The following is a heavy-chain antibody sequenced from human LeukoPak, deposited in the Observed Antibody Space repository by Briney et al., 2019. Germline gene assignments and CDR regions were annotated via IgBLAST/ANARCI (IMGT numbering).Heavy chain of an antibody. CDR2: INGDGIST. Sequence: PGGSLRLSCAASGFTFSSDWMHWVRQAPGKGLVWVSRINGDGISTFYADSVKGRFSISRDNAKSTLYLQINSLRAEDTAVYHCTRGRGNSYGYFDSWGQGTLLTVSS. J-gene: IGHJ4*02. D-gene: IGHD5-18*01. CDR3: TRGRGNSYGYFDS. CDR1: GFTFSSDW. V-gene: IGHV3-74*01.